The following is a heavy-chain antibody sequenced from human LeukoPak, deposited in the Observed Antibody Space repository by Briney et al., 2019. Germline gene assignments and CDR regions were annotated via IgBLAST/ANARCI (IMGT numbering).Heavy chain of an antibody. CDR2: ISYDGSDK. V-gene: IGHV3-30*03. D-gene: IGHD2-21*02. Sequence: GGSLRLSCAASGFTVSNNCMSWVRQAPGKGLEWVAVISYDGSDKYYADSVKGRFTISRDNSRNTLFLQMNSLRAEDTAVYFCARDVGGGDTFDYWGQGTLVTVSS. CDR1: GFTVSNNC. J-gene: IGHJ4*02. CDR3: ARDVGGGDTFDY.